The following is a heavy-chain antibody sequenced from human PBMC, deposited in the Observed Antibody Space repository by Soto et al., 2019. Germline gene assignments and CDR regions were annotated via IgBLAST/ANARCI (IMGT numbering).Heavy chain of an antibody. V-gene: IGHV3-30*18. CDR2: ISYDGSNK. J-gene: IGHJ6*02. D-gene: IGHD5-18*01. CDR1: GFTFSSYG. Sequence: GGSLRLSCAASGFTFSSYGMHWVRQAPGKGLEWVAVISYDGSNKYYADSVKGRFTISRDNSKNTLYLQMNSLRAEDTAVYYCAKDSVGYSYGRYGMDVWGQGTTVTVSS. CDR3: AKDSVGYSYGRYGMDV.